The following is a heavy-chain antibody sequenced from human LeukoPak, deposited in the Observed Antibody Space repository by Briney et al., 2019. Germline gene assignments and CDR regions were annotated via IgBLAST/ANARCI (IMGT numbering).Heavy chain of an antibody. Sequence: GGSLRLSCAASGFTLSSYLMHWVRQAPGKGLVWVSRINTDGSSTTYVDSVKGRFTISRDNAKNTLYLQMNSLRAEDTAVYYCARELSREKDYWGQGTLVTVSS. CDR2: INTDGSST. J-gene: IGHJ4*02. CDR3: ARELSREKDY. CDR1: GFTLSSYL. V-gene: IGHV3-74*01. D-gene: IGHD3-16*02.